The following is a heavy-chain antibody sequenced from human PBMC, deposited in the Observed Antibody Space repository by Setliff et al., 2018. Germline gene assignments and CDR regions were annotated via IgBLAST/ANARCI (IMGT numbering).Heavy chain of an antibody. CDR3: AGGGRYCGGDCYQDDAFDI. V-gene: IGHV4-34*01. J-gene: IGHJ3*02. D-gene: IGHD2-21*02. Sequence: SSETLSLTCEVSGGSFSDYYWSWIRQSPGKGLEWLGDFNRTRKIDYSPSLKSRLTISVDTSKKQFSLRLNSVTAADTAMYYCAGGGRYCGGDCYQDDAFDIWGQGTMVTVSS. CDR2: FNRTRKI. CDR1: GGSFSDYY.